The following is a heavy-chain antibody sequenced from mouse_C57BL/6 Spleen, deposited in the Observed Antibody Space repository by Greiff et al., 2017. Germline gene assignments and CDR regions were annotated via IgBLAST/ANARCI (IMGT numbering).Heavy chain of an antibody. CDR2: ISYDGSN. D-gene: IGHD2-4*01. CDR3: ASRSTMIRNWYFDV. V-gene: IGHV3-6*01. Sequence: EVKLVESGPCLVKPSQSLSLTCSFTGYSITSGYYWNWIRQFPGNKLEGMGYISYDGSNNYNPSLKNRISITRATSNNQFFLKLNSVTTEDTATYYCASRSTMIRNWYFDVGGTGTTVTVSS. CDR1: GYSITSGYY. J-gene: IGHJ1*03.